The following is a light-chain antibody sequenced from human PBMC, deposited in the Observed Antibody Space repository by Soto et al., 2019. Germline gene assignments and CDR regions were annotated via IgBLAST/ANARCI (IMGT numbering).Light chain of an antibody. CDR1: QSVSSSY. J-gene: IGKJ4*01. V-gene: IGKV3-20*01. CDR2: GAS. Sequence: EIVLTQSPGTLSLSPGERATLSCRASQSVSSSYLAWYQQKPGQAPRLLIYGASSRATGIPDRFSGSGSGTDFTLTISRLEPEDFAVYYCQQYDNSVLTFGGGTKVDI. CDR3: QQYDNSVLT.